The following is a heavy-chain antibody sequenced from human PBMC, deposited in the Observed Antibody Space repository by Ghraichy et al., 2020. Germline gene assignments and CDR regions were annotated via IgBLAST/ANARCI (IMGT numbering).Heavy chain of an antibody. CDR3: ARSDDLDSDY. CDR1: GYTFTSYQ. V-gene: IGHV1-46*01. CDR2: INPSSGST. D-gene: IGHD1-1*01. J-gene: IGHJ4*02. Sequence: ASVKVSCKGSGYTFTSYQMHWVRQAPGQGLEWMGIINPSSGSTTYAQKFQGRVAMTRDTSTSTFYMELSSQRSEDTAVYYCARSDDLDSDYWGQGTLVTVSS.